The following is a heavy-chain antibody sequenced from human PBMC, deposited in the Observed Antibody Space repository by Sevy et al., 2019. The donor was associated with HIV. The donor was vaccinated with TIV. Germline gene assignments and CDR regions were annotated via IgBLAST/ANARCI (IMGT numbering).Heavy chain of an antibody. Sequence: SETLSLTCAVYGGSFSGYYWSWIRQPPGKGLEWIGEINHSGSTNYNPSLKSRVTISVDTSKIQFSLKLSSVTAAVTAVYYCARYRVAGNFDYWGQGTLVTVSS. CDR1: GGSFSGYY. V-gene: IGHV4-34*01. CDR3: ARYRVAGNFDY. CDR2: INHSGST. J-gene: IGHJ4*02. D-gene: IGHD6-19*01.